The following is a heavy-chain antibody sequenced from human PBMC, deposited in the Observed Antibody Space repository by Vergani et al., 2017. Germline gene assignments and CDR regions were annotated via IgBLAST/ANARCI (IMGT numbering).Heavy chain of an antibody. CDR2: IYYSGST. D-gene: IGHD2-21*02. V-gene: IGHV4-39*01. CDR1: GGSISSSSYY. CDR3: ARHLAYCGGDCYPYYYGMDV. J-gene: IGHJ6*02. Sequence: QLQLQESGPGLVKPSETLSLTCTVSGGSISSSSYYWGWIRQPPGKGLEWIVRIYYSGSTYYNPSLKSRVTISVDTSKNQFSLKLSSVTAADTAVYYCARHLAYCGGDCYPYYYGMDVWGQGTTVTVSS.